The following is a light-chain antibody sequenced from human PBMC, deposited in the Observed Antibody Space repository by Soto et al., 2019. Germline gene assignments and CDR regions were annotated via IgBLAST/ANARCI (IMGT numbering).Light chain of an antibody. Sequence: QSVLTQPPSVSGAPGQRVTISCTGSSSNIGAGYDVHWYQQLPGTAPKLLIIGNSNRPSGVPDRFSGSKSGTSASLAITGLQAEDDADYYCQSYDSSLSGYVFGTGTKLTVL. CDR1: SSNIGAGYD. CDR2: GNS. J-gene: IGLJ1*01. CDR3: QSYDSSLSGYV. V-gene: IGLV1-40*01.